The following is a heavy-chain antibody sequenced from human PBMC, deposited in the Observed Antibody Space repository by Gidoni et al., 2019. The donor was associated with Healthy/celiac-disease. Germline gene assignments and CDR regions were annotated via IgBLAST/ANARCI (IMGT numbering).Heavy chain of an antibody. CDR3: ARQRGAPGAFDI. CDR2: IYYSGST. V-gene: IGHV4-39*01. CDR1: GGSISSSRYY. Sequence: QLQLQESGPGLVKPSETLSLTCTVSGGSISSSRYYWGWIRQPPGKGLEWIGSIYYSGSTYYNPSLKSRVTISVDTSKNQFSLKLSSVTAADSAVYYCARQRGAPGAFDIWGQGTMVTVSS. D-gene: IGHD1-26*01. J-gene: IGHJ3*02.